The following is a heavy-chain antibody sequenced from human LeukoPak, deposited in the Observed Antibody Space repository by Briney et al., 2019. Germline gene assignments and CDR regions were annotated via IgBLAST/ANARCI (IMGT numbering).Heavy chain of an antibody. CDR3: ARMASGVTGY. V-gene: IGHV3-74*01. CDR1: GFPFSRDW. CDR2: INSDGTST. J-gene: IGHJ4*02. D-gene: IGHD5-24*01. Sequence: GGSLRLSCAAPGFPFSRDWMHWVRQAPGKGLVWVSRINSDGTSTIYADSVKGRFTISRDNAKNTLYLQMNSLRAEDTAVYYCARMASGVTGYWGQGTLVTVSS.